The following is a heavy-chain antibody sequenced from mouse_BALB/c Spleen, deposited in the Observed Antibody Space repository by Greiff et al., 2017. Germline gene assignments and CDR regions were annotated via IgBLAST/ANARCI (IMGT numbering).Heavy chain of an antibody. D-gene: IGHD2-4*01. CDR3: TRHDYDGSFYAMDY. CDR2: IDPSDSYT. J-gene: IGHJ4*01. V-gene: IGHV1S127*01. Sequence: HVQLQQPGAELVKPGASVKMSCKASGYTFTSYWMHWVKQRPGQGLEWIGVIDPSDSYTSYNQKFKGKATLTVDTSSSTAYMQLSSLTSEDSAVYYCTRHDYDGSFYAMDYWGQGTSVTVSS. CDR1: GYTFTSYW.